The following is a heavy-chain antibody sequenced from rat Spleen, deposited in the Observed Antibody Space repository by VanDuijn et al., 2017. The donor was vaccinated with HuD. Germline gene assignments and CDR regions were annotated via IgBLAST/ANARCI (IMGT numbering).Heavy chain of an antibody. CDR2: ISYEGIRT. Sequence: EVQLVESGGGLVQPGRSLKLSCAASGFTFSDYYMAWVRKAPKKGLEWVASISYEGIRTYYGDSVKGRLTISRDIAKSTLFLQMNSLKSEDTATYYCTREGGLLTTGGPWFAYWGQGTLVTVSS. J-gene: IGHJ3*01. CDR1: GFTFSDYY. V-gene: IGHV5-22*01. D-gene: IGHD1-11*01. CDR3: TREGGLLTTGGPWFAY.